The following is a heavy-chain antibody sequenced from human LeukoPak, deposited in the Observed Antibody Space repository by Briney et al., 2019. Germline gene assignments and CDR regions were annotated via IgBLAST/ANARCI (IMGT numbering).Heavy chain of an antibody. Sequence: SETLSLICAVYGGSFSGYYWSWIRQPPGKGLELIGEINHSGSTNYNPSLKSRVTISVDTSKNQFSLKLSSVTAADTAVYYCARGRGIAVAGTVNWFDPWGQGTLVTVSS. V-gene: IGHV4-34*01. D-gene: IGHD6-19*01. CDR2: INHSGST. CDR3: ARGRGIAVAGTVNWFDP. CDR1: GGSFSGYY. J-gene: IGHJ5*02.